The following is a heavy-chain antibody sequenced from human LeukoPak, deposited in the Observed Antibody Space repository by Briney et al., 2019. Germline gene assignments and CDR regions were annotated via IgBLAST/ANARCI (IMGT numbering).Heavy chain of an antibody. CDR1: GFTVSSNY. D-gene: IGHD6-19*01. V-gene: IGHV3-66*02. CDR2: IYSGGST. CDR3: ARDNGEAGTDLYYDY. Sequence: TGGSLRLSCAASGFTVSSNYMSWVRQAPGKGLEWVSVIYSGGSTYYEDSVKGRFTISRDNSKNTLYLQLNSLSTEDPAVYYCARDNGEAGTDLYYDYWGRGTPVTVSS. J-gene: IGHJ4*01.